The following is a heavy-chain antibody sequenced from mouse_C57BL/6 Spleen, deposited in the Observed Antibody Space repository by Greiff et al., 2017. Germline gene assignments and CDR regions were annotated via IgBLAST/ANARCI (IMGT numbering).Heavy chain of an antibody. CDR3: ARDGKQYFDV. V-gene: IGHV1-80*01. J-gene: IGHJ1*03. D-gene: IGHD2-1*01. CDR2: IYPGDGDT. Sequence: VKLVESGAELVKPGASVKISCKASGYAFSSYWMNWVKQRPGKGLEWIGQIYPGDGDTNYNGKFKGKATLTADKSSSTAYMQLSSLTSEDAAVYFCARDGKQYFDVWGTGTTVTVSS. CDR1: GYAFSSYW.